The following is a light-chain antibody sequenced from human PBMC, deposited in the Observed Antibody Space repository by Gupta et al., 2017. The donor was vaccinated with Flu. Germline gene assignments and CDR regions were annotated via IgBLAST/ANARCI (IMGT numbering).Light chain of an antibody. CDR3: QQSYSTPHT. CDR2: AAS. Sequence: DIQMTQSPSSLSASVGDRVTSTGRASQSISSYLNWYQQKPGRAPKLLIYAASSLQSGVPSRFSGSGSGTDFTLTIRSLQPEDFATYYCQQSYSTPHTFGQGTKLEIK. V-gene: IGKV1-39*01. J-gene: IGKJ2*01. CDR1: QSISSY.